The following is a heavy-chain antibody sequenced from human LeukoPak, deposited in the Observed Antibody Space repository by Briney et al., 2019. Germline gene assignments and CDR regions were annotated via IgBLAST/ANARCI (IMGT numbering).Heavy chain of an antibody. V-gene: IGHV1-18*01. J-gene: IGHJ6*03. CDR2: IGAYNGNT. CDR3: ARGVAAAEPGYYYYYMDV. Sequence: ASVKVSCKASGYTFTSYGISWVRQAPGQGLEWMGWIGAYNGNTNYAQKLQGRVTMTTDTSTSTAYMELSSLRSEDTAVYYCARGVAAAEPGYYYYYMDVWGKGTTVTVSS. CDR1: GYTFTSYG. D-gene: IGHD6-13*01.